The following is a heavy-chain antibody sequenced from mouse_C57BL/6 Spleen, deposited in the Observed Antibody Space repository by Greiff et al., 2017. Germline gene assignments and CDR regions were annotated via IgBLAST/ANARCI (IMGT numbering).Heavy chain of an antibody. CDR1: GYTFTSYW. V-gene: IGHV1-74*01. Sequence: QVQLQPPGAELVKPGASVKVSCKASGYTFTSYWLHWVTQRPGQGLEWIGRFHPSDSAPNYNQKFKGTATLTVDKSSSAAYMQLSRLTSEDAEVDYCAMGGGYFDYWGQGTTLTVSA. J-gene: IGHJ2*01. CDR2: FHPSDSAP. CDR3: AMGGGYFDY.